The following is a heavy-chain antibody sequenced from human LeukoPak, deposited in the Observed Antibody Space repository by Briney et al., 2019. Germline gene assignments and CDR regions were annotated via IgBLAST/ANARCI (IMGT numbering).Heavy chain of an antibody. CDR3: AKRYGSGTYLSAFDI. CDR1: GFTFSNYA. J-gene: IGHJ3*02. CDR2: ISGSGGST. V-gene: IGHV3-23*01. Sequence: GGSLRLSCAASGFTFSNYAMSWVRQAPGKGLERVSGISGSGGSTYYADSVKGRFTISRDNSQNTLYLQMNSLRVEDTAVFYCAKRYGSGTYLSAFDIWGQGTMVTVSS. D-gene: IGHD3-10*01.